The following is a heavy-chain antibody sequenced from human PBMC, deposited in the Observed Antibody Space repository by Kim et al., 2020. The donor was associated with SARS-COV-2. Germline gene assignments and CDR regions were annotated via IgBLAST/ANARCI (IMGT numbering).Heavy chain of an antibody. CDR1: GFTFSSYG. D-gene: IGHD6-13*01. CDR3: AREISSSWYADYTDV. V-gene: IGHV3-33*01. J-gene: IGHJ6*03. CDR2: IWYDGSNK. Sequence: GGSLRLSCAASGFTFSSYGMHWVRKAPGKGLEWVAVIWYDGSNKYYADSVKGRFTISRDNSKNTLYLHMNSLRAEDTAVYYCAREISSSWYADYTDVWGKGTTVTLSS.